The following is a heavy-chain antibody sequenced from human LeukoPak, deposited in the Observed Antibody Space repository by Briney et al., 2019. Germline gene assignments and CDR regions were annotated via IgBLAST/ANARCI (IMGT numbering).Heavy chain of an antibody. V-gene: IGHV3-66*01. CDR2: IYTGGST. CDR3: ARDLRNSSSYHFDY. Sequence: GGSLRLSCAASGFTVSSNYMSWIRQAPGKGLEWVSVIYTGGSTYYADSVKGRFTISRDNSKNSLYLQMNSLRAEDTAVYYCARDLRNSSSYHFDYWGQGTLVTVSS. D-gene: IGHD6-13*01. CDR1: GFTVSSNY. J-gene: IGHJ4*02.